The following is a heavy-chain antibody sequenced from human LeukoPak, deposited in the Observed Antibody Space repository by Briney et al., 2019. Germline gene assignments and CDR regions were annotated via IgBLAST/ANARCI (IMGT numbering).Heavy chain of an antibody. J-gene: IGHJ4*02. Sequence: GGSLRLSCAASGFTFSSYAMHWVRQAPGKGLEWVAVISNDGSNKYYADSVKGRFTISRDNSKNTLYLQMNSLRPEDTAVYYCAKVPLYSFTPPFDYWGQGTLVTVSS. V-gene: IGHV3-30*18. CDR3: AKVPLYSFTPPFDY. CDR2: ISNDGSNK. CDR1: GFTFSSYA. D-gene: IGHD2-21*01.